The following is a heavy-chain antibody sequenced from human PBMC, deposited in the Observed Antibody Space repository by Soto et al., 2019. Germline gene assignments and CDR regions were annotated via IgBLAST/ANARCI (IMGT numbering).Heavy chain of an antibody. J-gene: IGHJ4*02. CDR2: ISSSSSYT. CDR3: ARGGYDCVWGSYRSVYFDY. V-gene: IGHV3-11*06. CDR1: GFTFSDYY. D-gene: IGHD3-16*02. Sequence: QVQLVESGGGLVQPGGSLRLSCAASGFTFSDYYMSWIRQAPGKGLEWVSYISSSSSYTNYADSVKGRFTISRDNAKNSLYLQMNSLRAEDTAVYYCARGGYDCVWGSYRSVYFDYWGQGTLVTVSS.